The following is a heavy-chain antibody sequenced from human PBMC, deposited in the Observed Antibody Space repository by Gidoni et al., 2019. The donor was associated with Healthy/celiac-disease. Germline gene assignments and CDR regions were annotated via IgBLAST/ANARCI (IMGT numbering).Heavy chain of an antibody. CDR3: ASLMGDNPPLGLERRPPFDY. D-gene: IGHD1-1*01. Sequence: EVQLVESGGGLVQPGGSLRLSCAASGFTFSSYSMNWVRQAPGKGLEWVSYISSSSSTIYYADSVKGRFTISRDNAKNSLYLQMNSLRAEDTAVYYCASLMGDNPPLGLERRPPFDYWGQGTLVTVSS. J-gene: IGHJ4*02. V-gene: IGHV3-48*04. CDR1: GFTFSSYS. CDR2: ISSSSSTI.